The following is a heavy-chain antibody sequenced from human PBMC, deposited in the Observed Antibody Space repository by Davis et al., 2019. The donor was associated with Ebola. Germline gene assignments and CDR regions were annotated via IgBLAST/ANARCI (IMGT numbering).Heavy chain of an antibody. CDR3: ATRREDFGVVITSYYYGMDV. CDR2: INHSGST. V-gene: IGHV4-34*01. D-gene: IGHD3-3*01. J-gene: IGHJ6*02. Sequence: MPSETLSLTCAVYGGSFSGYYWSWIRQPPGKGLEWIGEINHSGSTNYNPSLKSRVTISVDTSKNQFSLKLSSVTAADTAVYYCATRREDFGVVITSYYYGMDVWGQGTTVTVSS. CDR1: GGSFSGYY.